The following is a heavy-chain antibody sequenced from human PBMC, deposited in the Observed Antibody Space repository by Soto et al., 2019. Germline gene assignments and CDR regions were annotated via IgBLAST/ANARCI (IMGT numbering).Heavy chain of an antibody. CDR3: ASGGGYCSSTSCYTGGRLYYYYYGMDV. Sequence: SVKVSCKASGGTFSSYAISWVRQAPGQGLEWMGGIIPIFGTANYAQKFQGRVTMTRDTSISTAYMELSRLRSDDTAVYYCASGGGYCSSTSCYTGGRLYYYYYGMDVWGQGTTVTVSS. CDR2: IIPIFGTA. V-gene: IGHV1-69*05. D-gene: IGHD2-2*02. CDR1: GGTFSSYA. J-gene: IGHJ6*02.